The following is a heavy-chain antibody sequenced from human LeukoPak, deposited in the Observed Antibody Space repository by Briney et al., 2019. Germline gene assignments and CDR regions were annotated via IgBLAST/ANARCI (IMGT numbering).Heavy chain of an antibody. CDR2: INSDGSNT. CDR1: GLTISSYW. J-gene: IGHJ4*02. Sequence: GGSLRLSCAASGLTISSYWMHWVRQAPGKGLVWVSRINSDGSNTRYADSVKGRFTISRDNAKNTLFLQMNSLRDEDTAVYYCAREWAGGRTDYWGQGTLVTVSS. CDR3: AREWAGGRTDY. V-gene: IGHV3-74*01. D-gene: IGHD1-26*01.